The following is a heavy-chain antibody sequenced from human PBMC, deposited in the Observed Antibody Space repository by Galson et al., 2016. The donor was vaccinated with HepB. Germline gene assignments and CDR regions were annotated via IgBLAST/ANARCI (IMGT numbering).Heavy chain of an antibody. CDR2: ISRNSGSR. CDR3: AKDTHYGDNVFDY. V-gene: IGHV3-9*01. D-gene: IGHD4-17*01. CDR1: GFAFHDYA. Sequence: SLRLSCAASGFAFHDYAMHWVRQAPGKGLEWVSGISRNSGSRGYADSLKGRVTISRDNAKSSLYLQMNNLRPEDTALYYCAKDTHYGDNVFDYWGQGTLVTVSS. J-gene: IGHJ4*02.